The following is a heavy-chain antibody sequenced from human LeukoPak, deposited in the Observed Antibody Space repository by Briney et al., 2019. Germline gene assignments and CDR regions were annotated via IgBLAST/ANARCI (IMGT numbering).Heavy chain of an antibody. CDR2: ISAYSGNT. Sequence: ASVKVSCKASGYTFTSYGISWVRQAPGQGLEWMGWISAYSGNTNYAQKLQGRVTMTTDTSTSTAYMELRSLRSDDTAVYYCASFVCSGGSCYGVLTNWGQGTLVTVSS. D-gene: IGHD2-15*01. CDR1: GYTFTSYG. V-gene: IGHV1-18*01. CDR3: ASFVCSGGSCYGVLTN. J-gene: IGHJ4*02.